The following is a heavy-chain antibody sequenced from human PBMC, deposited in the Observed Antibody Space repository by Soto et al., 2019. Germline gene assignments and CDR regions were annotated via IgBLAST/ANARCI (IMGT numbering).Heavy chain of an antibody. J-gene: IGHJ4*02. D-gene: IGHD3-22*01. CDR1: GFTFSSYG. CDR2: IYYDGSNK. CDR3: ARDSKDDSSGYYAGFDY. V-gene: IGHV3-33*01. Sequence: GGSLRLSCAVSGFTFSSYGMNWVRQAPGKGLEWVAAIYYDGSNKYYADSVRGRFTISRDNFKNTLYLHMNSLRAEDTAVYYCARDSKDDSSGYYAGFDYWGQGTPVTVSS.